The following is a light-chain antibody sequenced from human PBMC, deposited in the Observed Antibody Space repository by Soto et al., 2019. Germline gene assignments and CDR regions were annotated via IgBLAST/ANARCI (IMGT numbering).Light chain of an antibody. J-gene: IGLJ3*02. CDR3: AVWDDSLDAWV. CDR2: LNN. Sequence: QSVLTQPPSASGTPGQTVTISCSVGSSNIAKNTVNWYQQLPGTAPKLLICLNNHRPSGVPDRFSGSKSGTSASLAISGLQSEDEADYYCAVWDDSLDAWVFGGGTQLTVL. CDR1: SSNIAKNT. V-gene: IGLV1-44*01.